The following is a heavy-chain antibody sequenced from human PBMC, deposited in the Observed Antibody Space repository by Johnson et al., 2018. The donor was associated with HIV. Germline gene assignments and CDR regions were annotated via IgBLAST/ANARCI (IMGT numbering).Heavy chain of an antibody. J-gene: IGHJ3*02. CDR2: ISYDGSNK. V-gene: IGHV3-30-3*01. D-gene: IGHD2-8*01. CDR3: ARDQNIVLVVYAAPGAFDI. CDR1: GFTFSSYA. Sequence: QVQLVESGGGVVQPGRSLRLSCAASGFTFSSYAMHWVRQAPGKGLEWVAVISYDGSNKYYADSVKGRFTISRANSKNTLYLQMNSLRAEDTAVYYGARDQNIVLVVYAAPGAFDIWGQGTMVTVSS.